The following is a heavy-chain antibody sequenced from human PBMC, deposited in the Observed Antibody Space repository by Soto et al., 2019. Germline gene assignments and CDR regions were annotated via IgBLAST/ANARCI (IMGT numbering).Heavy chain of an antibody. V-gene: IGHV1-69*01. J-gene: IGHJ4*02. CDR1: GGTFSSYA. D-gene: IGHD3-22*01. CDR2: IIPIFGTA. Sequence: QVQLVQSGAEVKKPGSSVKVSCKASGGTFSSYAISWVRQAPGQGLEWMGGIIPIFGTANYAQKFQGRVTITADESTSTAYMELSSLRSEDTAVYYCARDLAGGYYDRSGYFDYWGQGTLVTVSS. CDR3: ARDLAGGYYDRSGYFDY.